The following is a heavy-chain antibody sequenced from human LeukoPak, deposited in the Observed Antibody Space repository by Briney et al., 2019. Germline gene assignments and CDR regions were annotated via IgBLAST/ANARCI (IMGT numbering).Heavy chain of an antibody. V-gene: IGHV3-30*18. CDR1: GFTFSSYD. Sequence: PGGSLRLSCAASGFTFSSYDMHWVRQAPGKGLEWVALISYDGSNKYYADSVKGRFTISRDSSKNTLYLQMNSLRPEDTAIYYCAKGGYGIQLWWAFDIRGQGTMVTVSS. J-gene: IGHJ3*02. D-gene: IGHD5-18*01. CDR2: ISYDGSNK. CDR3: AKGGYGIQLWWAFDI.